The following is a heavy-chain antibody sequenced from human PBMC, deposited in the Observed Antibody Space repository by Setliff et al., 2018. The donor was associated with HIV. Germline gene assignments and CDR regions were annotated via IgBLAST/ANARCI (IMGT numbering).Heavy chain of an antibody. J-gene: IGHJ1*01. D-gene: IGHD2-15*01. CDR2: IYNTGST. V-gene: IGHV4-31*03. CDR3: ARARRAGSGPKYFQH. CDR1: GGSISSGGFY. Sequence: SETLSLTCTVTGGSISSGGFYWTWIRQHPGKGLEWIGYIYNTGSTYHSPSLESRVTISVDTSKNQISLKLSSVTAADTAVYYCARARRAGSGPKYFQHWGQGTLVTVSS.